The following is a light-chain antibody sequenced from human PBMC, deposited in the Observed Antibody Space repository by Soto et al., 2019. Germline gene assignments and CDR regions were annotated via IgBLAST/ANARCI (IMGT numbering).Light chain of an antibody. CDR1: QSVNSSY. CDR3: QQYGSSPQT. CDR2: GAS. Sequence: EIVLTQSPGTLSLSPGERVTLSCRASQSVNSSYLAWYQHKPGQAPRLLIYGASSRATGIPDRFSGSGSGTDFTLTITRLEPEDFAVYYCQQYGSSPQTFGQGTKVEIK. V-gene: IGKV3-20*01. J-gene: IGKJ1*01.